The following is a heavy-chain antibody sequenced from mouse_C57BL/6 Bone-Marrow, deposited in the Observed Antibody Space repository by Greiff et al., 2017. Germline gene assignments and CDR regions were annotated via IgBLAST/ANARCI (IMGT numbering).Heavy chain of an antibody. CDR1: GYTFTTYP. Sequence: QVQLQQSGAELVKPGASVKMSCKASGYTFTTYPLEWMKQNHGKSLEWIGNFHPYNDDTKYNEKFKGKATLTVEKSSSTVYLELSRLTSDDSAVXYCARGYYGSSSYWYFDVWGTGTTVTVSS. V-gene: IGHV1-47*01. CDR3: ARGYYGSSSYWYFDV. CDR2: FHPYNDDT. D-gene: IGHD1-1*01. J-gene: IGHJ1*03.